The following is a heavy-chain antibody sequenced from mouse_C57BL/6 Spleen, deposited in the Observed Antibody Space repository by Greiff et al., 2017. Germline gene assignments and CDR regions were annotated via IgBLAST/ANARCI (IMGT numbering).Heavy chain of an antibody. J-gene: IGHJ3*01. CDR3: ARGGLTGFAY. CDR1: GYTFTSYW. V-gene: IGHV1-64*01. Sequence: QVQLLQSGAELVKPGASVKLSCKASGYTFTSYWMHWVKQRPGQGLEWIGMIHPNSGSTNYNEKFKSKATLTVDKSSSTAYMQLSSLTSEDSAVYYCARGGLTGFAYWGQGTLVTVSA. CDR2: IHPNSGST. D-gene: IGHD4-1*01.